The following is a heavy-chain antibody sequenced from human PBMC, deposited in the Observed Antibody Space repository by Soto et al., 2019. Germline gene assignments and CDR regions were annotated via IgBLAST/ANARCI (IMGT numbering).Heavy chain of an antibody. CDR2: ISGSGSPT. J-gene: IGHJ6*02. CDR1: GFTFSSYA. V-gene: IGHV3-23*01. D-gene: IGHD1-26*01. CDR3: ARDMSGGTYNYYYGMDV. Sequence: PGGSLRLSCLASGFTFSSYAMTWVRQAPGRGLEWVSAISGSGSPTYYADSVKGRFTISRDNSKNTLYLQMNSLRADDTAVYYCARDMSGGTYNYYYGMDVWGQGTTVTVSS.